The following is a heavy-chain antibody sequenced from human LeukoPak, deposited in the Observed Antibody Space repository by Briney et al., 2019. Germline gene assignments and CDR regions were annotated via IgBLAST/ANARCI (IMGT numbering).Heavy chain of an antibody. CDR2: INPNSGDT. CDR3: SGGYYDSSDFEYFQH. J-gene: IGHJ1*01. D-gene: IGHD3-22*01. V-gene: IGHV1-2*02. CDR1: VYAYTGNN. Sequence: GASVKLSCKSCVYAYTGNNMHYGRRAREHPRKGMGWINPNSGDTNYAQKFQGRVDMTRDTSISTTNMALSRLMSDHTALHYCSGGYYDSSDFEYFQHWGQGTLVTVSS.